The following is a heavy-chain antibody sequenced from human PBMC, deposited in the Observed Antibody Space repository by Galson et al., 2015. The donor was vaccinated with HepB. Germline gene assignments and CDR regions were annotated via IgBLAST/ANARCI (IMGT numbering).Heavy chain of an antibody. CDR1: GFTFSIYA. CDR2: ISYEGSNR. J-gene: IGHJ4*02. V-gene: IGHV3-30*04. Sequence: SLRLSCAASGFTFSIYAMYWVRQAPGKGLEWVAVISYEGSNRYYGDSVKGRFTISRDNSRNTLYLQMNSLRVEDTAIYYCAKVAILGAIPHYFHYWGRGTLVSVSS. D-gene: IGHD3-16*01. CDR3: AKVAILGAIPHYFHY.